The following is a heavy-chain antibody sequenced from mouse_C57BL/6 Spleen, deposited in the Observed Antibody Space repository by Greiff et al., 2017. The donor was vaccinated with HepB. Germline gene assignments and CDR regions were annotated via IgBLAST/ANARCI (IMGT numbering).Heavy chain of an antibody. CDR3: ARPLYYGSSYRAMDY. CDR2: IYPRSGNT. Sequence: VQLQQSGAELARPGASVKLSCKASGYTFTSYGISWVKQRTGQGLEWIGEIYPRSGNTYYNEKFKGKATLTADKSSSTAYMELRSLTSEDSAVYFCARPLYYGSSYRAMDYWGQGTSVTVSS. D-gene: IGHD1-1*01. V-gene: IGHV1-81*01. CDR1: GYTFTSYG. J-gene: IGHJ4*01.